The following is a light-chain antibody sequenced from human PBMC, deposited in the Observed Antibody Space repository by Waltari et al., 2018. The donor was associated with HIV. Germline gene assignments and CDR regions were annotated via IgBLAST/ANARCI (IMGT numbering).Light chain of an antibody. CDR1: SSNIGSNA. CDR3: AAWDDSLNDSYV. V-gene: IGLV1-44*01. CDR2: SNN. J-gene: IGLJ1*01. Sequence: QSVLTQPPSASGTPGQRVTISCSGSSSNIGSNAVNWYQQLPGTAPKLLIYSNNRRPSGVPDRFSASKSGTSASLAISGLQSDDEADYYCAAWDDSLNDSYVFGPGTKVTVL.